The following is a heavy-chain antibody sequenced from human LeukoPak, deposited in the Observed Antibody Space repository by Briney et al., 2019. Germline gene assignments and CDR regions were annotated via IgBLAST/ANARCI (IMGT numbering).Heavy chain of an antibody. CDR2: INPSGGST. Sequence: ASVKVSCKASGYTFTIYYMHWVRQAPGQGLEWMGTINPSGGSTSYAQKFQGRVTMTRDTSTSTVYMELSSLRSEDTAVYYCARDHNFRDYYDSSAYLNWLDPWGQGTLVTVSS. D-gene: IGHD3-22*01. CDR1: GYTFTIYY. J-gene: IGHJ5*02. V-gene: IGHV1-46*01. CDR3: ARDHNFRDYYDSSAYLNWLDP.